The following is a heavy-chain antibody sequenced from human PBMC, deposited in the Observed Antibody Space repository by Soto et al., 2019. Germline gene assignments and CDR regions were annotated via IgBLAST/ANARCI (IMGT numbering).Heavy chain of an antibody. CDR1: GFSLSTSGVG. D-gene: IGHD2-2*02. V-gene: IGHV2-5*02. CDR3: EHRPALGYCSTSSCYRPYYFDY. Sequence: QITLKASGPALVKPTQTLTLTCTFSGFSLSTSGVGVGWIRQPPGEALEWLALIYWDDDKRYSSSLKSRLTITKDTSKNQVVLTMTNVDPVDTATYYCEHRPALGYCSTSSCYRPYYFDYWGKGTRVTVSP. CDR2: IYWDDDK. J-gene: IGHJ4*02.